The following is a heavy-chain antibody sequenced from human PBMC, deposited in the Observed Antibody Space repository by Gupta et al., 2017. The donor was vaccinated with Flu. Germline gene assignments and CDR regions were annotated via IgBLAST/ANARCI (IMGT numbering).Heavy chain of an antibody. J-gene: IGHJ3*01. CDR3: AKELGYCDDDDCYFSAFDF. CDR2: IYPRGDIT. Sequence: HWVRQAPGQGLEWMGTIYPRGDITTYAQKFQGRVSMTRDTSTSTVYMELRSLRSEDTAVYFCAKELGYCDDDDCYFSAFDFWGQGTMVTVSS. D-gene: IGHD2-21*02. V-gene: IGHV1-46*01.